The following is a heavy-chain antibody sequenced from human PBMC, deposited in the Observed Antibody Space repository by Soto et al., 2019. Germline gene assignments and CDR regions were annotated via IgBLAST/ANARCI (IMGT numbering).Heavy chain of an antibody. CDR3: AKEAGLVVLAATGESDY. V-gene: IGHV3-23*01. D-gene: IGHD2-15*01. CDR1: GFTFSSYA. CDR2: ISGSGGST. Sequence: GESLRLSCAASGFTFSSYAMTWVRQAPGKGLEWVSGISGSGGSTYYADSVKGRFTISRDNSKNTLSLQMNSLRAEDTAVYYCAKEAGLVVLAATGESDYWGQGTLVTVSS. J-gene: IGHJ4*02.